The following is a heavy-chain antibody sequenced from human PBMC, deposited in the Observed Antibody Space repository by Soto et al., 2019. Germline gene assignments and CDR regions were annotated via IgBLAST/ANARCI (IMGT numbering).Heavy chain of an antibody. V-gene: IGHV3-11*01. Sequence: PEESLRLSCAATGFSFSDYYMSWIRQTPGKGLEWVSYISSSGSTIYYADSVKGRFTISRDIAKNSLYLQMSSPRAEDTAVYYCARVRGDSSGSYYFDYWGQGTLVTVSS. CDR3: ARVRGDSSGSYYFDY. CDR2: ISSSGSTI. CDR1: GFSFSDYY. D-gene: IGHD3-22*01. J-gene: IGHJ4*02.